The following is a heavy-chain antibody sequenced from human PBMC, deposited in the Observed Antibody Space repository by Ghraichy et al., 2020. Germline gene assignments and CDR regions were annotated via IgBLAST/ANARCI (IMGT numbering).Heavy chain of an antibody. Sequence: SLRLSCAASGFSFSGYDMHWVRQAPGKGLEWVGVVSYDGSNQNYGDSVKGQFTVSRDNSKNTLYLQMSGLRAEDTAVYYCAKEFYYGAGSPFDYWGQGTLVTVSS. CDR1: GFSFSGYD. CDR3: AKEFYYGAGSPFDY. CDR2: VSYDGSNQ. D-gene: IGHD3-10*01. J-gene: IGHJ4*02. V-gene: IGHV3-30*18.